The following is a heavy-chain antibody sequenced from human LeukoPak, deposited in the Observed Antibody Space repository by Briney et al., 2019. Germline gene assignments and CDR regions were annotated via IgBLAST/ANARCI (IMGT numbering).Heavy chain of an antibody. D-gene: IGHD5-12*01. CDR2: ISPGGDTP. CDR1: GFTFRNYG. J-gene: IGHJ4*02. CDR3: AQDRAWIEFYF. Sequence: GGSLRLSCVASGFTFRNYGMNWVRQAPGKGLEWVSGISPGGDTPYYADSVRGRFTISRDNSKNTMYLQMNSLRAEDTAVYYCAQDRAWIEFYFWGQGTLVTVSS. V-gene: IGHV3-23*01.